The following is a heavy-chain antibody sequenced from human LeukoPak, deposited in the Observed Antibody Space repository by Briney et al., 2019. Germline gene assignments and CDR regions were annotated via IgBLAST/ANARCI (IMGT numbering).Heavy chain of an antibody. CDR3: ARSSSWYGGEAFDY. CDR2: IYYSGST. Sequence: PSETLSLTCTVSGGSISSSSYYWGWIRQPPGKGLEWIGSIYYSGSTYYNPSLKSRVTISVDTSKNQFSLKLRSVTAADTAVYYCARSSSWYGGEAFDYWGQGTLVTVSS. J-gene: IGHJ4*02. D-gene: IGHD6-13*01. V-gene: IGHV4-39*01. CDR1: GGSISSSSYY.